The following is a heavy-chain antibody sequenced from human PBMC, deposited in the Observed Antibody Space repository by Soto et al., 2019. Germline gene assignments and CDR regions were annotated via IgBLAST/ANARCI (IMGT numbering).Heavy chain of an antibody. D-gene: IGHD3-22*01. CDR3: ARGTGDGYYPRFDF. CDR1: GYRFSNYY. Sequence: GASVKVSCKGSGYRFSNYYIHWVRQAPGQGLEWMGIINPSGGGTSYAQNFQGRVTMTRDTSTSTVYMELSSLRSEDTAVYHCARGTGDGYYPRFDFWGQGTLVTVSP. V-gene: IGHV1-46*01. J-gene: IGHJ4*02. CDR2: INPSGGGT.